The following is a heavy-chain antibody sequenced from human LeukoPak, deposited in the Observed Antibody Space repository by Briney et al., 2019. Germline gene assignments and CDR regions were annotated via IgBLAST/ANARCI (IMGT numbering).Heavy chain of an antibody. D-gene: IGHD3-22*01. Sequence: PGGSLRLSCAASGFTFSSYAMSWVRQAPGKGLEWVSAISGSGGSTYYAASVKGRFTISRDNSKNTLYLQMNSLRAEDTAVYYCAKDKEVITPYYGMDVWGQGTTVTVSS. V-gene: IGHV3-23*01. CDR2: ISGSGGST. CDR1: GFTFSSYA. CDR3: AKDKEVITPYYGMDV. J-gene: IGHJ6*02.